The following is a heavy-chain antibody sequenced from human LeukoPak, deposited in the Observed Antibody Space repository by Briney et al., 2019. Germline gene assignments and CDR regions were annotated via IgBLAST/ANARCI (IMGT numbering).Heavy chain of an antibody. CDR2: ITDSGGDT. J-gene: IGHJ3*02. D-gene: IGHD4-23*01. CDR1: GFAFSSLA. V-gene: IGHV3-23*01. Sequence: GGSLRLSCAASGFAFSSLAMGWVRQAPGKGLEWVSTITDSGGDTYYADSVKGRFTISRDNSENTLYLQMNSLRAEDTAVYSCAKDRDDYGGNGDTFDIWGQGTMVTVSS. CDR3: AKDRDDYGGNGDTFDI.